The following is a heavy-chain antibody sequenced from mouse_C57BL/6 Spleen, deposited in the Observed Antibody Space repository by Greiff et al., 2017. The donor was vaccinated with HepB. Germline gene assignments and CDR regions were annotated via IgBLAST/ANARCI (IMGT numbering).Heavy chain of an antibody. CDR2: IYPGDGDT. J-gene: IGHJ2*01. Sequence: VKLMESGPELVKPGASVKISCKASGYAFSSSWMNWVKQRPGKGLEWIGRIYPGDGDTNYNGKFKGKATLTADKSSSTAYMQLSSLTSEDSAVYFCARGLYYYGSSYDYWGQGTTLTVSS. CDR1: GYAFSSSW. V-gene: IGHV1-82*01. D-gene: IGHD1-1*01. CDR3: ARGLYYYGSSYDY.